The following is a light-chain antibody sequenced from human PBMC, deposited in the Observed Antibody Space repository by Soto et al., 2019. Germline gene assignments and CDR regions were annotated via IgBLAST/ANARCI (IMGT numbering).Light chain of an antibody. J-gene: IGKJ1*01. V-gene: IGKV3-15*01. Sequence: EIVMTQSPATLSVSPGERATLSCRASQSVSSNLAWYQQKPGQTPRLLIYGASTRATGIPARFSGSGSGTEFTLTISSLQSEYFAVYYCQQYNNWWTFGKGTKVDIK. CDR1: QSVSSN. CDR2: GAS. CDR3: QQYNNWWT.